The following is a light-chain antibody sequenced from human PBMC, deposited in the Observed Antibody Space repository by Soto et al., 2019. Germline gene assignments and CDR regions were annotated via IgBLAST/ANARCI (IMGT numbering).Light chain of an antibody. CDR3: QQYHIWPSWT. CDR2: GAS. J-gene: IGKJ1*01. CDR1: QSVSGN. V-gene: IGKV3-15*01. Sequence: EIVLTQSPGTLSLSPGERATLSCRASQSVSGNLAWYQQKPGQAPRLLIYGASTRATGIPARFSGSGSGTDFTLTISSLQSEDFAVYFCQQYHIWPSWTFGQGTKVDIK.